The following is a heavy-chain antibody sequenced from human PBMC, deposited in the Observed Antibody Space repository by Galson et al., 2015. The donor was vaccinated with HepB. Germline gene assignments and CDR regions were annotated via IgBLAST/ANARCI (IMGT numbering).Heavy chain of an antibody. D-gene: IGHD6-19*01. J-gene: IGHJ3*02. V-gene: IGHV3-30-3*01. CDR2: ISYDGSNK. CDR1: GFTFSSYA. Sequence: SLRLSCAASGFTFSSYAMHWVRQAPGKGLEWVAVISYDGSNKYYADSVKGRFTISRDNSKNTLYLQMNSLRAEDTAVYYCARWGAVAARDAFDIWGQGTMVTVSS. CDR3: ARWGAVAARDAFDI.